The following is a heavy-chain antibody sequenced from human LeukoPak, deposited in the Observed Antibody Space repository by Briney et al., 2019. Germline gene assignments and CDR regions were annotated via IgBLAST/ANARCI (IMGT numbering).Heavy chain of an antibody. V-gene: IGHV3-64D*06. CDR1: GFTFSSYA. CDR2: ISSNGGST. J-gene: IGHJ4*02. D-gene: IGHD5-12*01. CDR3: VKGYSGYDFNFDY. Sequence: GGSLRLSCSAPGFTFSSYAMHWVRQAPGKGLEYVSAISSNGGSTYYADSVKGRFTISRDNSKNTLYLQMSSLRAEDTAVYYCVKGYSGYDFNFDYWGQGTLVTVSS.